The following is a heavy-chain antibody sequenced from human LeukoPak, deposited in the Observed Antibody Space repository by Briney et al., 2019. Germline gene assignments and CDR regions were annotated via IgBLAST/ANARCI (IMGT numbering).Heavy chain of an antibody. CDR3: ARDLPLKGMANLDY. D-gene: IGHD6-13*01. CDR2: ISSSSSYI. CDR1: GFTFSSYS. Sequence: GGSLRLSCAASGFTFSSYSMNWVRQAPGKGLEWVSSISSSSSYIYYADSVKGRFTISRDNAKNSLYLQMNSLRAEDTAVYYCARDLPLKGMANLDYWGQGTLLTAYS. V-gene: IGHV3-21*01. J-gene: IGHJ4*02.